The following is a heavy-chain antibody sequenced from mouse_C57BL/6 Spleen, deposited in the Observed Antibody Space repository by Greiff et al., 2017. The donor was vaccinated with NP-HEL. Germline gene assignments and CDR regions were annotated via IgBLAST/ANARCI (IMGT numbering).Heavy chain of an antibody. CDR1: GYTFTSYW. D-gene: IGHD3-2*02. Sequence: VQLQQPGAELVMPGASVKLSCKASGYTFTSYWMHWVKQRPGQGLEWIGEIDPSDSYTNYNQKFKGKSTLTVDKSSSTAYMQLSSLTSEDSAVYYCARSQTAQATQAYYYAMDYWGQGTSVTVFS. CDR2: IDPSDSYT. CDR3: ARSQTAQATQAYYYAMDY. J-gene: IGHJ4*01. V-gene: IGHV1-69*01.